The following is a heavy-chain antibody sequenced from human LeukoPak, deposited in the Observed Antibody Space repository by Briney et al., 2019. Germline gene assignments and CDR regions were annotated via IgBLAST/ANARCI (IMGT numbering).Heavy chain of an antibody. CDR3: AIVQSMIVVVITTHDAFDI. V-gene: IGHV1-2*02. D-gene: IGHD3-22*01. J-gene: IGHJ3*02. Sequence: ASVKVACKASGYTFTGYYMHWVRQAPGQGLEWMGWINPNRGGTNYAQKFQGRVTMTRDTSISTAYMELSRLRSDDTAVYYCAIVQSMIVVVITTHDAFDIWGQGTLVTVSS. CDR1: GYTFTGYY. CDR2: INPNRGGT.